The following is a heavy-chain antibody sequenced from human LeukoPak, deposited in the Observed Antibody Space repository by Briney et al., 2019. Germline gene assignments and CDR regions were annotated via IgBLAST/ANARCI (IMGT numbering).Heavy chain of an antibody. CDR3: AKDTSGYYGSGSSTFDY. CDR2: ISGSGGST. J-gene: IGHJ4*02. D-gene: IGHD3-10*01. Sequence: QSGGSLRLSCAASGFTFSSYAMSWVRQAPGKGLEWVSAISGSGGSTYCADSVKGRFTISRDNAKNSLYLQMNSLRADDMAVYYCAKDTSGYYGSGSSTFDYWGQGTLVTVSS. V-gene: IGHV3-23*01. CDR1: GFTFSSYA.